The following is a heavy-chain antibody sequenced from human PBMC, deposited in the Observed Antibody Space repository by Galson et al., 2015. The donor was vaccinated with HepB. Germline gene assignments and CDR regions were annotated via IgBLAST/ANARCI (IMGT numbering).Heavy chain of an antibody. CDR3: ARDPRIAAAGTPYYFDY. Sequence: SVKVSCKASGYTFTSYGISWVRQAPGQGLEWMGWISAYNGNTNYAQKLQGRVTMTTDTSTSTAYMELRSLRSDDTAVYYCARDPRIAAAGTPYYFDYWGQGTLVTVSS. CDR2: ISAYNGNT. J-gene: IGHJ4*02. D-gene: IGHD6-13*01. V-gene: IGHV1-18*04. CDR1: GYTFTSYG.